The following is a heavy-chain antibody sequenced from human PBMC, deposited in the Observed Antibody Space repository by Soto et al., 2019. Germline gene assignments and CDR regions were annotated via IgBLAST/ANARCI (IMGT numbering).Heavy chain of an antibody. CDR3: ARAPRNGDNDWFDP. Sequence: EVKVVESGGDLVQPGGSLRLSCATSGFTFSLYWRSWVRQARGKGLEWVATIKQDGSEKYYVDSVRGGVTIAIDNARNSLYLQMNSLRAEDTAVYYCARAPRNGDNDWFDPWGQGTLVSVSS. D-gene: IGHD4-17*01. J-gene: IGHJ5*02. V-gene: IGHV3-7*01. CDR2: IKQDGSEK. CDR1: GFTFSLYW.